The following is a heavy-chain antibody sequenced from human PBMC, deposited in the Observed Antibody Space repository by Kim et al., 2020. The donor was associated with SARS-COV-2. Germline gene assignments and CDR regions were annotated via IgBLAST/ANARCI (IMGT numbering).Heavy chain of an antibody. Sequence: KKYAQKFQERVIITRDMSTSTAYMELSSLRSEDTALYYCAAGTGYYSPDSWGQGTLVTVSS. CDR2: K. CDR3: AAGTGYYSPDS. D-gene: IGHD3-22*01. V-gene: IGHV1-58*01. J-gene: IGHJ4*02.